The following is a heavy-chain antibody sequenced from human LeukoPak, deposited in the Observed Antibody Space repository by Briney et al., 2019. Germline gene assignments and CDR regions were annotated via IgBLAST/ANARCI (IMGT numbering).Heavy chain of an antibody. D-gene: IGHD2-21*01. CDR1: GFTFSSYA. V-gene: IGHV3-23*01. CDR3: AKETRQHSVLNP. Sequence: HPGGSLRLSCAASGFTFSSYAMSWVRQSPGKGLEWVSAISGSCGSTYYADSLKGRFTISRDNSRNTLYLQMNRLRAEDTAVYYCAKETRQHSVLNPWGQGTLVTSPQ. CDR2: ISGSCGST. J-gene: IGHJ5*02.